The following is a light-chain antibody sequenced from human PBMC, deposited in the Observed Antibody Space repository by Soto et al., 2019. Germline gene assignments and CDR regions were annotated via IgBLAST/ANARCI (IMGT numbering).Light chain of an antibody. V-gene: IGKV3-11*01. CDR3: QQRSNWPPIT. J-gene: IGKJ5*01. CDR2: DAS. Sequence: EIVMTQPPATLSVSPCERATLSCRASQSVSSYLAWYQQKPVQAPRLLIYDASNRATGIPARFSGSGSGTDFTLTISSLEPEDFAVYYCQQRSNWPPITFGQGTRLEIK. CDR1: QSVSSY.